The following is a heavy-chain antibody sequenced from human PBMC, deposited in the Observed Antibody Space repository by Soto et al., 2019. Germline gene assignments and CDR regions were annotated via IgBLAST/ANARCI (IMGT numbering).Heavy chain of an antibody. CDR1: GFSVTTSGVG. V-gene: IGHV2-5*01. J-gene: IGHJ5*02. Sequence: QITLKESGPTLVKPTQTLTLTCTFSGFSVTTSGVGVGWIRQPPGKALEWLALLYWNDDKRYNPSLKNRLTXTXXTAKHQVVITMSTMDPLDTATYYCVSGSFPNSFDPWGQGTLVTVSS. CDR3: VSGSFPNSFDP. D-gene: IGHD3-10*01. CDR2: LYWNDDK.